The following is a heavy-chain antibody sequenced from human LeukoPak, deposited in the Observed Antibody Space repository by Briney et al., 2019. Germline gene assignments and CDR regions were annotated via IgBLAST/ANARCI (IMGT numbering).Heavy chain of an antibody. CDR1: GGSISSYY. V-gene: IGHV4-59*12. CDR3: ARSIGLLPFDY. Sequence: SETLSLTCTVAGGSISSYYWSLIRQLPAKGLEWIGYIYYSGSTNYNPSLKSRVTISVDSSKNQFSLKLSSVTAADTAVYYCARSIGLLPFDYWGQGTLVTVSS. D-gene: IGHD3-22*01. J-gene: IGHJ4*02. CDR2: IYYSGST.